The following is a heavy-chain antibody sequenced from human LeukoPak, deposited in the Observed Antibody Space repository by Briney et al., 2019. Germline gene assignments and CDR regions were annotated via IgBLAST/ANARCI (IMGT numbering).Heavy chain of an antibody. Sequence: GGSLRLSCAASGFIFSDYYMTWFRQAPGKGLEWVSYISPGGSTVNYADSVKGRFTISRDDAKNSLYLQMNTLTAEDTAAYSCARDLNVKVLVFKFAHYDAFDVWGQGTMSPSLQ. CDR2: ISPGGSTV. J-gene: IGHJ3*01. V-gene: IGHV3-11*04. CDR1: GFIFSDYY. D-gene: IGHD3-16*01. CDR3: ARDLNVKVLVFKFAHYDAFDV.